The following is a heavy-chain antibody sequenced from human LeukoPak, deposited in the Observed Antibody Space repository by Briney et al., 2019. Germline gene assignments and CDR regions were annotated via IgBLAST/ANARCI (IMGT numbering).Heavy chain of an antibody. Sequence: SETLSLTCAVSGYSISSGYYWAWIRQPPGKGLEWIGSTYHSGSTYDSPSLKSRVTMSVDTSKNQFSLKLTYVTAADTAVYYCARQRYCHSTSCYFDYWGQGTLVTVSS. CDR1: GYSISSGYY. CDR3: ARQRYCHSTSCYFDY. D-gene: IGHD2-2*01. J-gene: IGHJ4*02. V-gene: IGHV4-38-2*01. CDR2: TYHSGST.